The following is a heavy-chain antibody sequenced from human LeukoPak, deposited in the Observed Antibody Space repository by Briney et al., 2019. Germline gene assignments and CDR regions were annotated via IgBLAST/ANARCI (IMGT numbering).Heavy chain of an antibody. D-gene: IGHD2-2*01. J-gene: IGHJ6*03. CDR1: GGSISSYY. V-gene: IGHV4-4*07. CDR3: ARAKYCSSTSCYAGPYYYYYMDV. CDR2: IYTSGST. Sequence: SSETLSLTCTVSGGSISSYYWSWIRQPAGKGLEWIGRIYTSGSTNYNPSLKSRVTMSVDTSKNQFSLKLSSVTAADTAVYYCARAKYCSSTSCYAGPYYYYYMDVWAKGPRSPSP.